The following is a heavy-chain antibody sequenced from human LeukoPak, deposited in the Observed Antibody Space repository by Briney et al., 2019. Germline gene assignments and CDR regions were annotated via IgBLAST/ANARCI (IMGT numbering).Heavy chain of an antibody. J-gene: IGHJ6*02. V-gene: IGHV4-39*07. D-gene: IGHD4-11*01. Sequence: SETLSLTCTVSGGSISSGDYYWSWIRQPPGKGLEWIGEINHSGSTNYNPSLKSRVTISVDASKNQFSLKLSSVTAADTAVYYCASSDSKGPYYYYYYGMDVWGQGTTVTVSS. CDR2: INHSGST. CDR3: ASSDSKGPYYYYYYGMDV. CDR1: GGSISSGDYY.